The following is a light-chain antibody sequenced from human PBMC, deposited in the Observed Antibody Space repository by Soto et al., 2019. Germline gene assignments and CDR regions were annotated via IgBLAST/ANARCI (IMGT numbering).Light chain of an antibody. Sequence: SYELTQPSPVSVSPGQTARITCSGVVLAKKYARWFQQKPGQASVLVLYKDSERPSGIPERFSGSSSGTTVTLTISGAQVEDEADYYCYSAADNNLVFGGGTKLTVL. J-gene: IGLJ2*01. CDR1: VLAKKY. V-gene: IGLV3-27*01. CDR3: YSAADNNLV. CDR2: KDS.